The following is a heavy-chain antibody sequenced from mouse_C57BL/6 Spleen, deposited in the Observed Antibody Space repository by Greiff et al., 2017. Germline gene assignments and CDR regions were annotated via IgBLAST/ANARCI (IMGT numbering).Heavy chain of an antibody. J-gene: IGHJ2*01. CDR3: ALYYDYPFDY. Sequence: VQLQQSGAELVRPGTSVKVSCKASGYAFTNYLIEWVKQRPGQGLEWIGVINPGSGGTNYNEKFKGKATLTADTSSSTAYMQLSSLTSEDSAVYFCALYYDYPFDYWGQGTTLTVSS. CDR2: INPGSGGT. D-gene: IGHD2-4*01. V-gene: IGHV1-54*01. CDR1: GYAFTNYL.